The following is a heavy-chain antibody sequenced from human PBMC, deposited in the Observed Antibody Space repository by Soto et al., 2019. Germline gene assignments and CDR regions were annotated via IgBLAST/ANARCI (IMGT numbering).Heavy chain of an antibody. J-gene: IGHJ6*02. D-gene: IGHD3-10*01. V-gene: IGHV1-2*04. CDR1: GYTFTGYY. Sequence: QVQLVQSGAEVKKPGASVKVSCKASGYTFTGYYMYWVRQAPGQGLEWMGWINPNSGGTNYAQKFQGWVTMTRDTSISTAYMELSRLRSDDTAVYYCARDLMVRGVMTGMDVWGQGTTVTVSS. CDR3: ARDLMVRGVMTGMDV. CDR2: INPNSGGT.